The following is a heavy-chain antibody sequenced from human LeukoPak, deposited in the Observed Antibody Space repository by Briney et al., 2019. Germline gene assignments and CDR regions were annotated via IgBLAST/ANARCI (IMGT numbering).Heavy chain of an antibody. D-gene: IGHD6-19*01. CDR1: GDSVSSNSAA. Sequence: SQTHSLTCAISGDSVSSNSAAWNWIRQSPSRGLEWLGRTYYRSKWYNDYTVSVKSRITINADTSKNQFSLQLNSVTPEDTAVYYCSRAIRYSSGWALDHWGQGTLVTVSS. CDR2: TYYRSKWYN. CDR3: SRAIRYSSGWALDH. V-gene: IGHV6-1*01. J-gene: IGHJ4*02.